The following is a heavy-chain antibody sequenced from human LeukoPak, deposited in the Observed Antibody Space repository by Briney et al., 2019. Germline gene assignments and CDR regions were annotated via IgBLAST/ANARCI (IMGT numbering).Heavy chain of an antibody. D-gene: IGHD6-13*01. CDR1: GYTFTGYY. CDR3: ARLGGGSSWSNFDY. J-gene: IGHJ4*02. Sequence: GASVKVSCKAFGYTFTGYYMHWVRQAPGQGLEWMGWINPNSGGTNYAQKFQARVTMTGDTSISTAYMELSSLRSDDTAVYYCARLGGGSSWSNFDYWGQGTLVTVSS. V-gene: IGHV1-2*02. CDR2: INPNSGGT.